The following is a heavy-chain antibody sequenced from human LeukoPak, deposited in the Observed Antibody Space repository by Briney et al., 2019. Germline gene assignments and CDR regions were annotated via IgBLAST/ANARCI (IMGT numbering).Heavy chain of an antibody. CDR3: AREPLRYYYYMDV. CDR1: GFTFSSYA. V-gene: IGHV3-23*01. Sequence: GGSLRLSCAASGFTFSSYAMSWVRQAPGKGLEWVSAISGSGGSTYYADSVKGRFTISRDNAKNSLYLQMNSLRAEDTALYYCAREPLRYYYYMDVWGKGTTVTVSS. J-gene: IGHJ6*03. CDR2: ISGSGGST.